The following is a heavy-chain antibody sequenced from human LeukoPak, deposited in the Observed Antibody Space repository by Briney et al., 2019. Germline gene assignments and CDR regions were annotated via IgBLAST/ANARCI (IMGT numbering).Heavy chain of an antibody. D-gene: IGHD3-22*01. V-gene: IGHV5-51*01. CDR2: IYPGDSDT. CDR1: GYSFTSYW. Sequence: GESLQISCKGSGYSFTSYWIGWVRQMPGKGLEWMGIIYPGDSDTRYSPSFQGQVTISADKSISTAYLQWSSLKASDTAMYYCATTGDSSGYYHDAFDIWGQGTMVTVSS. J-gene: IGHJ3*02. CDR3: ATTGDSSGYYHDAFDI.